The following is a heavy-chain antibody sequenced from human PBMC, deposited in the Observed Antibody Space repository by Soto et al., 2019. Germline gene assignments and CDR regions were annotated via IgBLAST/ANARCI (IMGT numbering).Heavy chain of an antibody. Sequence: ASVKVSCKASGYTFTSYGISWVRQAPGQGLEWMGWISAYNGNTNYAQKLQGRVTMTTDTSTSTAYMELRSLRSDYTAVYYCARDGSSIWYGGSYYYYYYGMDVWGQGTTVTVSS. CDR2: ISAYNGNT. J-gene: IGHJ6*02. V-gene: IGHV1-18*01. CDR1: GYTFTSYG. CDR3: ARDGSSIWYGGSYYYYYYGMDV. D-gene: IGHD6-13*01.